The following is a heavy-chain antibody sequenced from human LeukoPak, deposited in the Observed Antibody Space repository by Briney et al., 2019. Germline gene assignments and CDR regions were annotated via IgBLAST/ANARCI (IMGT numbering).Heavy chain of an antibody. CDR1: GFTFSSYW. CDR3: AKGYGDPFDY. CDR2: IKQDGSEK. Sequence: GGSLRLSCAASGFTFSSYWMSWVREAPGKGLEWVANIKQDGSEKYYVDSVKGRFTISGDNAKNSLYLQMNSLRAEDTAVYYCAKGYGDPFDYWGQGTLVTVSS. V-gene: IGHV3-7*03. J-gene: IGHJ4*02. D-gene: IGHD4-17*01.